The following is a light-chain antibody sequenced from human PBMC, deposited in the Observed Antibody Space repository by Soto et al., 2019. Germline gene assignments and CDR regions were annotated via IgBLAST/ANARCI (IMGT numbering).Light chain of an antibody. J-gene: IGLJ1*01. CDR2: EVT. V-gene: IGLV2-14*01. CDR1: SSDIGGSKY. CDR3: SSKRSSDTLYV. Sequence: QSALTQPASLSGSPGQSITISCAGTSSDIGGSKYVSWYQQHPGKAPKLIIYEVTYRPSGVSARFSGSKSGNTASLTVSGLQAEGEADYYCSSKRSSDTLYVFGTGTKVTVL.